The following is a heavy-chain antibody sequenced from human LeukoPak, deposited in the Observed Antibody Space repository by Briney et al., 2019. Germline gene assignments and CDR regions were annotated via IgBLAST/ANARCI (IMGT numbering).Heavy chain of an antibody. D-gene: IGHD2-21*02. Sequence: PGRSLRLSCAASGFTFSSYGMHWVRQAPGKGLEWVAVIWYDGSNKYYADSVKGRFTISRDNSKNTPYLQMNSLRAEDTAVYYCARDLPHNCGGDCPWVYWGQGTLVTVSS. CDR2: IWYDGSNK. CDR1: GFTFSSYG. CDR3: ARDLPHNCGGDCPWVY. V-gene: IGHV3-33*01. J-gene: IGHJ4*02.